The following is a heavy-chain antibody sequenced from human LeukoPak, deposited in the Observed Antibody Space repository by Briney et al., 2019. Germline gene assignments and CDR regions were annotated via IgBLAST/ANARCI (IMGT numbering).Heavy chain of an antibody. Sequence: KASETLSLTCTVSAGSISSYYWSWIRQPPGKGLEWIGYIYYSGSTNYNPSLKSRVTISVDTSKNQFSLKLSSVTAADTAVYYCARDLSGYYYYYMDVWGKGTTVTVSS. CDR2: IYYSGST. CDR3: ARDLSGYYYYYMDV. D-gene: IGHD3-9*01. CDR1: AGSISSYY. V-gene: IGHV4-59*01. J-gene: IGHJ6*03.